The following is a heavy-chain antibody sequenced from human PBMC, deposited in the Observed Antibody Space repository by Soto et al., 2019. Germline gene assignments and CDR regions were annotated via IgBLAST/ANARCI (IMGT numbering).Heavy chain of an antibody. V-gene: IGHV2-5*02. CDR1: GFSLPTDRVG. CDR2: IYWDDTK. Sequence: QITLKESGPTLVKPTQTLTLTCTFSGFSLPTDRVGVGWIRQPPGKALEWLAVIYWDDTKTYRPSLKSRLTITKDTSKNQVALTMTDMDPVDTATYYCAHEYGGRSLYWGQGTLVTVSS. J-gene: IGHJ4*02. D-gene: IGHD1-26*01. CDR3: AHEYGGRSLY.